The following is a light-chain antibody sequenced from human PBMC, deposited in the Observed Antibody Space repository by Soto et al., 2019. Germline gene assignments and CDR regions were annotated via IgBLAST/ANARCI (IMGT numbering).Light chain of an antibody. V-gene: IGLV2-14*01. Sequence: QSALTQPASVSGSPGQSITISCTGTSSDVGCYNYVSWYQQFPGEAPKLIIYEVTNRPSGVSNRFSGSKSGNTASLTISGLQAEDEADYFCHSYTSSSTRVFGGGTKLTVL. CDR1: SSDVGCYNY. CDR2: EVT. J-gene: IGLJ3*02. CDR3: HSYTSSSTRV.